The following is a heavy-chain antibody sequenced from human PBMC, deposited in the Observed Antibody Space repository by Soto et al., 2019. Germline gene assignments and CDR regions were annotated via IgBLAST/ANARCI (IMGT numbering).Heavy chain of an antibody. J-gene: IGHJ5*02. CDR3: ATSTRTLGRLFDP. Sequence: QIQLQESGPGLVKPSQTLSLTCTVSGVSISSGEHYWSWIRQPPGRGLEWIGYIYNRGNTDYSPSLKSRVTMSINTSKHQFSLKMTSVTAADTAVYYCATSTRTLGRLFDPWGQGTLVTVSS. V-gene: IGHV4-30-4*01. CDR1: GVSISSGEHY. CDR2: IYNRGNT. D-gene: IGHD2-2*01.